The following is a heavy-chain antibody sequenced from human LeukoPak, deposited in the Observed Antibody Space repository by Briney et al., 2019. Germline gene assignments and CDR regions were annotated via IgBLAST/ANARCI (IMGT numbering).Heavy chain of an antibody. CDR3: TKDLTVPVTGTSSY. V-gene: IGHV3-23*01. D-gene: IGHD6-19*01. CDR2: ISGTGGSP. J-gene: IGHJ4*02. CDR1: GFTFSSYA. Sequence: GGSLRLSCEASGFTFSSYAMSWVRQAPGKGLEWVSAISGTGGSPYYADSVKVRFTVSRDNSKNTLYLQMNGLRVEDSAIYYCTKDLTVPVTGTSSYWGQGALVTVSS.